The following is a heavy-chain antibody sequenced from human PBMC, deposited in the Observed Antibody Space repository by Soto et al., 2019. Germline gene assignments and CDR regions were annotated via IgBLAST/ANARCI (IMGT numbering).Heavy chain of an antibody. CDR1: GFRFSYYG. V-gene: IGHV3-48*01. Sequence: EVQLVESGGGLVQPGGSLRLSCAASGFRFSYYGMNWVRQAPGKGLEWVSYISTSSSNIYYADSVKGRFTISRDNAKNSLSLQMNSLSAADTDVYYCARETSTGNYYMDVWGKGTTVTVSS. CDR2: ISTSSSNI. CDR3: ARETSTGNYYMDV. J-gene: IGHJ6*03. D-gene: IGHD2-2*01.